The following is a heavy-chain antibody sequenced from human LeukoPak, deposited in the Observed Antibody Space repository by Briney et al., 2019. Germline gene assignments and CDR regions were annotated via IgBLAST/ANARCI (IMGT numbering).Heavy chain of an antibody. V-gene: IGHV4-39*01. CDR3: ARIPVTTSPVDS. Sequence: PSETLSLTCTVSGGSISSSKFYWAWIRQPPGKGLAWIGSIHYTGSTYYNPSLKSRVTISLDTSKNQFSLNLNSVTAADTAVYYCARIPVTTSPVDSWGREPWSPSPQ. CDR2: IHYTGST. CDR1: GGSISSSKFY. D-gene: IGHD4-17*01. J-gene: IGHJ4*02.